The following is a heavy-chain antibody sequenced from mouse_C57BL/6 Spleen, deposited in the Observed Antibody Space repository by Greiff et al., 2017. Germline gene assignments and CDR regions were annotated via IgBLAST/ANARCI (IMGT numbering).Heavy chain of an antibody. CDR1: GYSITSGYY. V-gene: IGHV3-6*01. CDR3: AREDYGWYFDV. Sequence: ESGPGLVKPSQSLSLTCSVTGYSITSGYYWNWIRQFPGNKLEWMGYISYDGSNNYNPSLKNRISITRDTSKNQFFLKLNSVTTEDTATYYCAREDYGWYFDVWGTGTTVTVSS. CDR2: ISYDGSN. D-gene: IGHD2-4*01. J-gene: IGHJ1*03.